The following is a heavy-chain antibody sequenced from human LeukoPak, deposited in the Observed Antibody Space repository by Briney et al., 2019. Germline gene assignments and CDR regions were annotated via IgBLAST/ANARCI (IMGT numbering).Heavy chain of an antibody. D-gene: IGHD2-21*02. J-gene: IGHJ4*02. CDR1: GYTFTGYY. CDR3: ARVFLKAYCGGDCYGHYFDY. CDR2: IKPNSGGT. V-gene: IGHV1-2*02. Sequence: ASVKVSCKASGYTFTGYYMHWVRQAPGQGLEWMGWIKPNSGGTNYAQKFQGRVTMTRDTSISTAYMELSRLRSDDTAVYYCARVFLKAYCGGDCYGHYFDYWGQGTLVTVSS.